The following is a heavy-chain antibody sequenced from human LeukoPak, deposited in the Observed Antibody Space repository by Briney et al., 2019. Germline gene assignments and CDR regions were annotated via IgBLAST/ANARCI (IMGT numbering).Heavy chain of an antibody. V-gene: IGHV3-48*01. CDR3: AREGYYGSGLYYYYYMDV. CDR1: GFTLSSYS. Sequence: GGSLRLSCAASGFTLSSYSMNWVRQAPGKGLEWVSYITSSSSTMYYADSVKGRFTISRDNAKNSLYLQMNSLRAEDTAVYYCAREGYYGSGLYYYYYMDVWGKGTTVTVSS. CDR2: ITSSSSTM. J-gene: IGHJ6*03. D-gene: IGHD3-10*01.